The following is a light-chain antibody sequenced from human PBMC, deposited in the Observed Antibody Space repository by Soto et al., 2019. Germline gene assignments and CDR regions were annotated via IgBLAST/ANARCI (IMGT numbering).Light chain of an antibody. Sequence: QSALTQPASVSGSPGQSITISCTGTNSDVGGYNYVSWYQQHPGKAPKLMIYEVSNRPSGVSNRFSGSKSDNTASLTISGLQAEDEADYYCSSFTSSSTVVFGGGTKPPS. CDR3: SSFTSSSTVV. CDR1: NSDVGGYNY. V-gene: IGLV2-14*01. J-gene: IGLJ2*01. CDR2: EVS.